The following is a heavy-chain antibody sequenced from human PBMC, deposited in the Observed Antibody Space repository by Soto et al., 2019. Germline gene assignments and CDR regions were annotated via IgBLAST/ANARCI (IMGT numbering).Heavy chain of an antibody. Sequence: QVQLVESGGGVVQPGRSLRLSCAASGFTFSSYGMHWVRQAPGKGLEWVAVISYDGSNKYYADSVKGRFTISRDNSKNTLYLQMNSLRAEDTAVYYCAKGLRHLGAYYFDYWGQGTLVTVSS. D-gene: IGHD3-16*01. CDR3: AKGLRHLGAYYFDY. CDR1: GFTFSSYG. CDR2: ISYDGSNK. V-gene: IGHV3-30*18. J-gene: IGHJ4*02.